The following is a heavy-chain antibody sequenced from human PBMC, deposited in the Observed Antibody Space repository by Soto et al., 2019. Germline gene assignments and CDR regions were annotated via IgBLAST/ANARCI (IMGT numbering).Heavy chain of an antibody. D-gene: IGHD1-26*01. CDR2: IWNDGSNV. CDR1: GFTFRNYA. Sequence: QVQLVESGGGVVQPGRSLRLSCAASGFTFRNYAMHWVRQAPGKGLEWVAVIWNDGSNVYYTDSVKGRFTLSRDNSMNTLILQMNSLRAEDTAVYYCARDSGVWEIFFAFDIWGQGTMVTVSS. V-gene: IGHV3-33*01. CDR3: ARDSGVWEIFFAFDI. J-gene: IGHJ3*02.